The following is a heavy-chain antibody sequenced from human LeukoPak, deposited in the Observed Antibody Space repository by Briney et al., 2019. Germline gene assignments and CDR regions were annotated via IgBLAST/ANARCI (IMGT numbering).Heavy chain of an antibody. CDR2: IYYSGST. CDR3: ARGQRTTNDAFDI. V-gene: IGHV4-59*01. Sequence: SETLSLTCTVSGGSISGNYWSWIRQPPGKGLEWIGYIYYSGSTNYNPSLKSRVTISVDTSKNQFSLKLSSVTAADTAVYYCARGQRTTNDAFDIWGQGTMVTVSS. J-gene: IGHJ3*02. D-gene: IGHD1-1*01. CDR1: GGSISGNY.